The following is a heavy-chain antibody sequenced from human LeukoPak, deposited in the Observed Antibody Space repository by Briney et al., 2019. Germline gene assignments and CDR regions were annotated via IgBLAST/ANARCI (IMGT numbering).Heavy chain of an antibody. CDR1: GGTFSTYA. V-gene: IGHV1-69*04. D-gene: IGHD6-13*01. CDR3: ARVPQGSSWPYYFDY. CDR2: IVPILGTA. Sequence: SVKVSFKASGGTFSTYAISWVRQAPGQGLEWVGRIVPILGTANYAQNFQGRVTITADRSTTTAYMELSSLRSEDTAVHYCARVPQGSSWPYYFDYWGQGTLVTVSS. J-gene: IGHJ4*02.